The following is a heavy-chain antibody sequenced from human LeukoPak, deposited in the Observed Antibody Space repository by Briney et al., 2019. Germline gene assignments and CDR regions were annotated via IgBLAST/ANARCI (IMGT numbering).Heavy chain of an antibody. Sequence: GGSLRLSCAASGFTFSTYTMSWVRQAPGKGLEWVSAIRGSGDNTYYADSVKGQFTISRDNSKNTMYLQMNSLRVEDTAIYYCAKEDSSGWIHYWGQGTLVTVSS. J-gene: IGHJ4*02. D-gene: IGHD6-19*01. CDR1: GFTFSTYT. V-gene: IGHV3-23*01. CDR2: IRGSGDNT. CDR3: AKEDSSGWIHY.